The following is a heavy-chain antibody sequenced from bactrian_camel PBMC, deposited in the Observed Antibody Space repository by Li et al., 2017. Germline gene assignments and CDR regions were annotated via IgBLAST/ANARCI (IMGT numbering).Heavy chain of an antibody. Sequence: VQLVESGGGSVQAGGSLRLSCTSSRLTYCRSFDMSWYRQAAGKKREWVSTVSPDGSTTYADSVEGRFTISHDNAKNTLYLQMNSLKPEDTAIYYCAAAKGLPDLLRGGYLSARHYNYWGQGTQVTVS. CDR3: AAAKGLPDLLRGGYLSARHYNY. V-gene: IGHV3S55*01. D-gene: IGHD3*01. J-gene: IGHJ4*01. CDR2: VSPDGST. CDR1: RLTYCRSFD.